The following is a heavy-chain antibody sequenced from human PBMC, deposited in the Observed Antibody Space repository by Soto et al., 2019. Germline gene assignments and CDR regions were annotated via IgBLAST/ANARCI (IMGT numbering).Heavy chain of an antibody. V-gene: IGHV1-18*01. CDR1: GYTFTSYG. Sequence: ASVKFSCKASGYTFTSYGITWVRQAPGQGLEWMGWISAYDGHTNYAQKLQDRVTMTTDTTTTTAYMELRSLRSDDTAVYYCARGQGDYCSGGSCYANYYYNGMDVWGQGTTVTVSS. D-gene: IGHD2-15*01. CDR3: ARGQGDYCSGGSCYANYYYNGMDV. CDR2: ISAYDGHT. J-gene: IGHJ6*02.